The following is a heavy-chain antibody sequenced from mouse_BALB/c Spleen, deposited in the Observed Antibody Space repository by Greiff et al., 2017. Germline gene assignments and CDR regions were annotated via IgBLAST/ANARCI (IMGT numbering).Heavy chain of an antibody. V-gene: IGHV5-12-1*01. CDR3: ARQDGYSSWFAY. J-gene: IGHJ3*01. CDR1: GFAFSSYD. D-gene: IGHD2-3*01. Sequence: EVMLVESGGGLVKPGGSLKLSCAASGFAFSSYDMSWVRQTPEKRLEWVAYISSGGGSTYYPDTVKGRFTISKDNAKNTLYLQMSSLKSEDTAMYYCARQDGYSSWFAYWGQGTLVTVSA. CDR2: ISSGGGST.